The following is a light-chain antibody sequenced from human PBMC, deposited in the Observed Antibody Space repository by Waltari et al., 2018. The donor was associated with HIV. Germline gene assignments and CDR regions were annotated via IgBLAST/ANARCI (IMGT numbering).Light chain of an antibody. Sequence: QSALTQPASVSGSPGQSITISCIGTSSDVGGYNYVSWYQHHPGKAPKLMIYEVSNRRPVVSILFSGSKSANTAALTISALQAEDDADYYCSSYTSTKVLFGGGTKLTVL. CDR3: SSYTSTKVL. CDR2: EVS. J-gene: IGLJ2*01. V-gene: IGLV2-14*01. CDR1: SSDVGGYNY.